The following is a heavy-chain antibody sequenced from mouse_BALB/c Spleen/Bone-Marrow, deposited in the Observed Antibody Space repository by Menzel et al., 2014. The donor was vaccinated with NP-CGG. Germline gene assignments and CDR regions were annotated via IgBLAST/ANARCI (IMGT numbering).Heavy chain of an antibody. D-gene: IGHD2-4*01. J-gene: IGHJ3*01. CDR3: ARDDYWFAY. CDR1: GYSFTGYA. Sequence: EVKLMDSGPELVKPGASMKISCKASGYSFTGYAMSWVKQSHGKNLEWIGLINPYNGGTSYNQKFKGKATLTVDKSSSTAYMELFRLSSEDSAVYYCARDDYWFAYWGQGTLVTVSA. CDR2: INPYNGGT. V-gene: IGHV1-26*01.